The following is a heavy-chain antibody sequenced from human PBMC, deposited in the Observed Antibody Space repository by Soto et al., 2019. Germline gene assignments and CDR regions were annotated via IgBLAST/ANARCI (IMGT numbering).Heavy chain of an antibody. CDR3: AKRDRFGSGSYFNRGDAFNI. D-gene: IGHD3-10*01. Sequence: PGXSLRLSCAASGFTFSSYAMSWFRQAPGSGLEWVSAISAGGGNTYYADSVKGRFTISRDNSKNTLYLQMNSLRAEDTAVYYCAKRDRFGSGSYFNRGDAFNIWGQGTMVTVSS. CDR2: ISAGGGNT. CDR1: GFTFSSYA. J-gene: IGHJ3*02. V-gene: IGHV3-23*01.